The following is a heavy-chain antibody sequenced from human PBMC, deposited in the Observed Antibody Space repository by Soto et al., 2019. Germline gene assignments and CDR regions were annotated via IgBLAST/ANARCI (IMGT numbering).Heavy chain of an antibody. Sequence: DVQLLESGGHLVQPGGSLRLSCAASGFTFSSYAMSWVRQAPGKGLEWVSSVSAGGDMTYYSDSVKGRFTISRDTSINALFLQMNGLRIEETALYYCARGDRGGSGSTASYYYSGLDVWGQGTTVTVS. CDR3: ARGDRGGSGSTASYYYSGLDV. D-gene: IGHD3-10*01. J-gene: IGHJ6*02. V-gene: IGHV3-23*01. CDR2: VSAGGDMT. CDR1: GFTFSSYA.